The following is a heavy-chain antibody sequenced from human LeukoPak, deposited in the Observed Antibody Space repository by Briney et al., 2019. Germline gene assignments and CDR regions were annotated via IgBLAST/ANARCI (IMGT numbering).Heavy chain of an antibody. CDR3: ARGQWELLRYNYIDV. CDR2: IDTSGST. CDR1: GGSITSFY. Sequence: PSETLSLTCTVSGGSITSFYRNWIRQPAGKGLGWIGRIDTSGSTNYNPSLKSRVTMSVDTSKNQFSLRLSSVTAADTAVYYCARGQWELLRYNYIDVWGKGTTVTVSS. J-gene: IGHJ6*03. V-gene: IGHV4-4*07. D-gene: IGHD1-26*01.